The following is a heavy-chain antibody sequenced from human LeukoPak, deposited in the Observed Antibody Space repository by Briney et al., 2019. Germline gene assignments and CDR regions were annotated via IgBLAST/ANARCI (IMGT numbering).Heavy chain of an antibody. V-gene: IGHV1-69*13. J-gene: IGHJ3*02. Sequence: SVKVSCKASGGTFSSYAISWVRQAPGQGLEWMGGIIPIFGTANYAQKFQGRVTITADESTSTAYMELSSLRSEDTAVYYCARSDALWFGELMKDDAFDIWGQGTMVTVSS. D-gene: IGHD3-10*01. CDR1: GGTFSSYA. CDR2: IIPIFGTA. CDR3: ARSDALWFGELMKDDAFDI.